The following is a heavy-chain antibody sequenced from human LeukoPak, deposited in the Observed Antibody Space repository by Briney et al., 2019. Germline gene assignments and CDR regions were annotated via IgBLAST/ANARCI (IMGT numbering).Heavy chain of an antibody. CDR3: VSFYETY. J-gene: IGHJ4*02. CDR1: GFTFSSYW. CDR2: INSDGSWT. D-gene: IGHD2/OR15-2a*01. V-gene: IGHV3-74*01. Sequence: GGSQRLSCAASGFTFSSYWMSWVRQAPGKGLVWVSHINSDGSWTSYADSVKGRFTISKDNAKNTVYLQMNSLRAEDTAVYYCVSFYETYWGRGTLVTVSS.